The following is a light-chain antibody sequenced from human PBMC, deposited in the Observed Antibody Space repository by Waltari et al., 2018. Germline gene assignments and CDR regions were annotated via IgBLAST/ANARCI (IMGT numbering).Light chain of an antibody. Sequence: DIQMTQSPSTLSASVGDRVTITCRASQSLNDWLAWYQQKPGKAPKVLSYKVSNLESGVPSRFSGSGSGTEFTLTISGLQPDDFATYYCQQYNSYSWTFGQGTRVEVK. CDR3: QQYNSYSWT. CDR1: QSLNDW. J-gene: IGKJ1*01. CDR2: KVS. V-gene: IGKV1-5*03.